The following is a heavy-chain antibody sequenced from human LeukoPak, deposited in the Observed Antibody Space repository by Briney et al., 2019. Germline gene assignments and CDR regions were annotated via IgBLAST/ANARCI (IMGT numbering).Heavy chain of an antibody. D-gene: IGHD5-12*01. CDR3: ARAGYSGYDLGY. CDR1: GGTFSSYA. CDR2: IIPILGIA. V-gene: IGHV1-69*04. J-gene: IGHJ4*02. Sequence: SVKVSCKASGGTFSSYAISWVRQAPGQGLEWMGRIIPILGIANYAQKFQGRATITADKSTGTAYMELSSLRSEDTAVYYCARAGYSGYDLGYWGQGTLVTVSS.